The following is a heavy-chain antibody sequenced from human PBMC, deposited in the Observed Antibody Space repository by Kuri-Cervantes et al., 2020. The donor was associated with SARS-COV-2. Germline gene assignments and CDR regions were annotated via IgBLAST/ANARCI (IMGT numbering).Heavy chain of an antibody. V-gene: IGHV3-30*04. D-gene: IGHD2-15*01. CDR1: GFTFSSYA. CDR3: AKDQHGIVVVVAAIEY. Sequence: GGSLRLSCAASGFTFSSYAMHWVRQAPGKGLEWVALISYDGSNKFYADSVKGRFTISRDNSKNTLYLQMNSLRTDDTAVYYCAKDQHGIVVVVAAIEYWGQGTLVTVSS. J-gene: IGHJ4*02. CDR2: ISYDGSNK.